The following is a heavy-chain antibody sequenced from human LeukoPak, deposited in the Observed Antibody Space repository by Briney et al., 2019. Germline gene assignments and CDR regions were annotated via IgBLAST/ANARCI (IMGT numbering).Heavy chain of an antibody. CDR2: ISSSSSYI. CDR3: ARDWTLVDTAMVQRETDY. V-gene: IGHV3-21*01. J-gene: IGHJ4*02. CDR1: GFTLSSYS. D-gene: IGHD5-18*01. Sequence: PGGSLRLSCAASGFTLSSYSMNWVRQAPGKGLEWVSTISSSSSYIYYADSVKGRFTISRDNAKNSLYLQMNSLRAEDTAVYYCARDWTLVDTAMVQRETDYWGQGTLVTVSS.